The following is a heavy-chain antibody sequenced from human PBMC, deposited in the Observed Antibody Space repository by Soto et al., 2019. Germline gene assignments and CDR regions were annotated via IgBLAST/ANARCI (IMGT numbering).Heavy chain of an antibody. CDR1: GFTFSNAW. J-gene: IGHJ5*02. Sequence: GGSLRLSCAASGFTFSNAWMNWVRQAPGKRLEWVGRIKSKTDGGTTDYAAPVKGRFTISRDDSKNTLYLQMNSLKTEDTAVYYCTTDPHYYDSSGYYYPWFDPWGQGTQVTVSS. CDR3: TTDPHYYDSSGYYYPWFDP. D-gene: IGHD3-22*01. V-gene: IGHV3-15*07. CDR2: IKSKTDGGTT.